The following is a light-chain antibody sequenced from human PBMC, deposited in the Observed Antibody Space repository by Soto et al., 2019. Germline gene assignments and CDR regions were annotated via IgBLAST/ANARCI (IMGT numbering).Light chain of an antibody. CDR2: EVS. V-gene: IGLV2-14*01. Sequence: QSALTQPASVSGSPGQSITISCTGTSSDVGGYNYVSWYQQHPGKAPKLMIYEVSNRPSGVSNRFSGSKSGNTASLTISGLQAEDEADYYCSSYTSRSTVVFGGGTKPPVL. J-gene: IGLJ2*01. CDR3: SSYTSRSTVV. CDR1: SSDVGGYNY.